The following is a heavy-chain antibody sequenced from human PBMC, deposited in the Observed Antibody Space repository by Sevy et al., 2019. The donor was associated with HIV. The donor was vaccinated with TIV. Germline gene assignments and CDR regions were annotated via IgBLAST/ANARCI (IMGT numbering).Heavy chain of an antibody. CDR3: ARSVRYCSNNRCFELGVVDY. CDR2: ISVYTGHT. CDR1: GYTFTNYG. D-gene: IGHD2-2*01. Sequence: ASLKVSCKASGYTFTNYGISWVRQAPGQGLEWMGWISVYTGHTNHSQNFQGRITMTTDTSTNTAYMDLRSLRSDDTALYYCARSVRYCSNNRCFELGVVDYWGQGTLVTVSS. J-gene: IGHJ4*02. V-gene: IGHV1-18*01.